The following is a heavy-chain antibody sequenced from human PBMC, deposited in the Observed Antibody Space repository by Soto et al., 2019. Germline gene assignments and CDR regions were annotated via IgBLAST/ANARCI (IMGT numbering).Heavy chain of an antibody. D-gene: IGHD1-26*01. J-gene: IGHJ4*02. Sequence: PSETLSLTCAVSGYSISSSNWWGWILQPPGKGPEWIGYIYYSGTTYYNPSLKSRVTMSVDTSKNQFSLKLTSVTAVDTAVYYCARREIQGPIDYWGQGTLVTVSS. V-gene: IGHV4-28*01. CDR3: ARREIQGPIDY. CDR1: GYSISSSNW. CDR2: IYYSGTT.